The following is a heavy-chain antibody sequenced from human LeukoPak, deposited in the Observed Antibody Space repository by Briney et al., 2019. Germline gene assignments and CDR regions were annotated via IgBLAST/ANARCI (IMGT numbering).Heavy chain of an antibody. CDR3: ARVGSGDYSWFDP. CDR1: GGSFSGYY. CDR2: INHSGST. D-gene: IGHD4-17*01. V-gene: IGHV4-34*01. J-gene: IGHJ5*02. Sequence: PSETLSLTCAVYGGSFSGYYWSWIRQPPGKGLEWIGEINHSGSTNYNPSLKSRVTISVDTSKNQFSLKLSSVTAADTAVYYCARVGSGDYSWFDPWGQGTLVTVSS.